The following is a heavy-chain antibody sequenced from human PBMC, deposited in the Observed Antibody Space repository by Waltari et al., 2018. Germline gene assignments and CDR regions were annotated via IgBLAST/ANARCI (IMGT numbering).Heavy chain of an antibody. Sequence: QVQLQQWGAGLLKPSETLSLTCAVYGGSFSGYYWSWIRQPPGKGLEWIGEINHRGITNYNPSLKSRVTISVDTSKNQFSRKLSSVTAADTAVYYCARIRRYYFDYWGQGTLVTVSS. CDR2: INHRGIT. D-gene: IGHD3-3*02. CDR3: ARIRRYYFDY. CDR1: GGSFSGYY. V-gene: IGHV4-34*01. J-gene: IGHJ4*02.